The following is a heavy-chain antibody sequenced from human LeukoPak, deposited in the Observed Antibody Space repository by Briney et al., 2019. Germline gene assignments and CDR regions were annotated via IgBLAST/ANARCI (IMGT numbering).Heavy chain of an antibody. CDR3: ARGVVAATPPPHYFDY. CDR2: ISGSGGST. Sequence: GGSLRLSCAASGFTFSSYAMSWVRQAPGKGLEWVSAISGSGGSTYYADSVKGRFTISRDNSKNTLFLQMNSLRAEDTAVYYCARGVVAATPPPHYFDYWGQGTLVTVSS. V-gene: IGHV3-23*01. CDR1: GFTFSSYA. D-gene: IGHD2-15*01. J-gene: IGHJ4*02.